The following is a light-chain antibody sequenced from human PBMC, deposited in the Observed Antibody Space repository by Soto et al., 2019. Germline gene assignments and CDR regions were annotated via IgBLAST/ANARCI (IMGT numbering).Light chain of an antibody. CDR1: SSNIGAGYN. J-gene: IGLJ3*02. CDR2: GNS. Sequence: QSALTQPPSVSGAPGQRVTISCTGSSSNIGAGYNVHWYQQLPGTAPKLLIYGNSNRPSGVPDRFSGSKSGTSASLASTGLQAEDEADYDSQYYVSSLSGWVFGAGTKLTVL. V-gene: IGLV1-40*01. CDR3: QYYVSSLSGWV.